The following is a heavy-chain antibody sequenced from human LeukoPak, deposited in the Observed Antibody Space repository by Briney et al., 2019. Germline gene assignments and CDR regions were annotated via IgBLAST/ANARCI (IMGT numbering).Heavy chain of an antibody. V-gene: IGHV4-59*08. CDR3: ARHGDIVVVPAAIEFYYYYYGMDV. D-gene: IGHD2-2*01. Sequence: SETLSLTCTVSGGSIRSYYWSWIRQPPGKGLEWIGYIYYSGSTNYNPSLKSRVTISVDTSKNQFSLKLSSVTAADTAVYYCARHGDIVVVPAAIEFYYYYYGMDVWGQGTTVTVSS. CDR2: IYYSGST. J-gene: IGHJ6*02. CDR1: GGSIRSYY.